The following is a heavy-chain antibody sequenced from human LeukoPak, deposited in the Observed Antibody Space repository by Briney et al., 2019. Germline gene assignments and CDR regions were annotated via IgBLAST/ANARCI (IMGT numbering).Heavy chain of an antibody. Sequence: GGSLRLSCAASGFTFSSYSMNWARQAPGKGLEWVSYISSSSSTIYYADSVKGRFTISRDNTKNSLYLQMNSLRAEDTAVYYCARDGGLPGAAAGTKWFDPWGQGTLVTVSS. CDR3: ARDGGLPGAAAGTKWFDP. J-gene: IGHJ5*02. CDR2: ISSSSSTI. V-gene: IGHV3-48*01. CDR1: GFTFSSYS. D-gene: IGHD6-13*01.